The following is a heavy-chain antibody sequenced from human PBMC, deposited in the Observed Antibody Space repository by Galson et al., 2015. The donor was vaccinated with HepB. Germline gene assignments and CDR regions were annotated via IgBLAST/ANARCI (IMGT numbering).Heavy chain of an antibody. CDR3: TRPPLAGYYYYYGMDV. J-gene: IGHJ6*02. CDR2: IRSKANSYAT. Sequence: SLRLSCAASGFTFSGSAMHWVRQASGKGLEWVGRIRSKANSYATAYAASVKGRFTISRDDSKNTAYLQMNSLKTEDTAVYYCTRPPLAGYYYYYGMDVWGQGTTVTVSS. D-gene: IGHD6-25*01. CDR1: GFTFSGSA. V-gene: IGHV3-73*01.